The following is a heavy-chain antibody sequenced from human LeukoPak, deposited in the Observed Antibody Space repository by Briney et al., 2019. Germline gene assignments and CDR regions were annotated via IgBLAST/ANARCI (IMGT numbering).Heavy chain of an antibody. J-gene: IGHJ5*02. Sequence: PSETLSLTCTVSGGSISSSSYYWGWIRQPPGKGLEWIGSIYYSGSTYYNPSLKSRVTISVDTSKNQFSLKLSSVTAADTAVYYCASPQRTKVRSMVRGVIDPWGQGTLVTVSS. CDR1: GGSISSSSYY. D-gene: IGHD3-10*01. CDR3: ASPQRTKVRSMVRGVIDP. CDR2: IYYSGST. V-gene: IGHV4-39*01.